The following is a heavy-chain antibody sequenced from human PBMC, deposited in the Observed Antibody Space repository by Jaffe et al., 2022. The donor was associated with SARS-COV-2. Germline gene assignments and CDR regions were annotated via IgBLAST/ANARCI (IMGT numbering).Heavy chain of an antibody. V-gene: IGHV3-7*01. CDR1: GFTFSSYW. CDR2: IKQDGSEK. CDR3: ARVGIWFGEFVPFDY. J-gene: IGHJ4*02. D-gene: IGHD3-10*01. Sequence: EVQLVESGGGLVQPGGSLRLSCAASGFTFSSYWMSWVRQAPGKGLEWVANIKQDGSEKYYVDSVKGRFTISRDNAKNSLYLQMNSLRAEDTAVYYCARVGIWFGEFVPFDYWGQGTLVTVSS.